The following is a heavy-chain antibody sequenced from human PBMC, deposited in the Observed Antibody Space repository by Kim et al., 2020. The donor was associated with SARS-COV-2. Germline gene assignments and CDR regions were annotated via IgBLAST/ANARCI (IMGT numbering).Heavy chain of an antibody. V-gene: IGHV3-33*01. J-gene: IGHJ4*02. D-gene: IGHD5-18*01. CDR3: ARDRYVDTAMVTD. Sequence: YAHSGKGRFTSSRDNSKNTLYLQMNSMRAEDTAVYYCARDRYVDTAMVTDWGQGTLVTVSS.